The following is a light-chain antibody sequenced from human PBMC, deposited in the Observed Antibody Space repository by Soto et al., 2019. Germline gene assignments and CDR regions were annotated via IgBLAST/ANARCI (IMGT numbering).Light chain of an antibody. CDR3: QQSFSTLLLYS. V-gene: IGKV3D-20*02. Sequence: DIVLTQSPGTLSLSAGERATLSCRASQSVTSDYLAWYQQKPGQAPRLLIYDVSTRATGIPDRFSASGSGTDFTLAINRLEPEDFALYYCQQSFSTLLLYSFGQGTKLEIK. J-gene: IGKJ2*03. CDR2: DVS. CDR1: QSVTSDY.